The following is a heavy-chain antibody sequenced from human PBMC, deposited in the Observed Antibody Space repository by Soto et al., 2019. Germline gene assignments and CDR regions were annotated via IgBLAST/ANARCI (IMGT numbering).Heavy chain of an antibody. Sequence: SVKVSCKASGYTITSYYMPWVRQSPGQGLEWMGIIHPSGGNTNYAQKLQGRVTMTTDTSSSTAYMELRSLRSDDTAVYYCARDWAVGAPSIFDYWGQGTLVTVSS. CDR2: IHPSGGNT. CDR1: GYTITSYY. D-gene: IGHD1-26*01. V-gene: IGHV1-46*01. CDR3: ARDWAVGAPSIFDY. J-gene: IGHJ4*02.